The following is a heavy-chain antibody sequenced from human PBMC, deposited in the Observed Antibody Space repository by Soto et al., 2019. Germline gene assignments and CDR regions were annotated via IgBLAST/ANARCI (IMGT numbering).Heavy chain of an antibody. CDR2: ISANNGNT. J-gene: IGHJ4*02. CDR3: ARDGRYSGSYGGYYFDY. D-gene: IGHD1-26*01. V-gene: IGHV1-18*01. Sequence: QVQLVQSGAEVKKPGASMKVSCKASGYTFTSYGISWVRQAPGQGLEWMGWISANNGNTNYAQKIQGRVTMTTDTSTSTAYMELRSLRSDDTAVYYCARDGRYSGSYGGYYFDYWGQGTLVTVSS. CDR1: GYTFTSYG.